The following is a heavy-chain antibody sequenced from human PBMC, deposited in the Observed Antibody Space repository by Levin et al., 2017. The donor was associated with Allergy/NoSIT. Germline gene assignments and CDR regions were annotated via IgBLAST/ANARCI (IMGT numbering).Heavy chain of an antibody. V-gene: IGHV3-23*01. J-gene: IGHJ4*02. CDR3: AKSRTSAGSWSDY. CDR1: GFTFSSYT. D-gene: IGHD2-15*01. CDR2: VTTSGGST. Sequence: GGSLRLSCAASGFTFSSYTMYWVRQAPGKGLEWVSAVTTSGGSTYYADSVKGRFTISRDNSENTLYLQMNSLRAEDTAVYYCAKSRTSAGSWSDYWGQGTLVTVSS.